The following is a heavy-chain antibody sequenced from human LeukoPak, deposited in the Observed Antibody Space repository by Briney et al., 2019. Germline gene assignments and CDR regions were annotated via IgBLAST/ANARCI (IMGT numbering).Heavy chain of an antibody. CDR2: MNPNSGDT. J-gene: IGHJ4*02. D-gene: IGHD2-21*02. V-gene: IGHV1-8*01. Sequence: ASVKVSCKASGYTFTTYDITWVRQAPGQGLEWMGWMNPNSGDTAYAQKFQGRVAMTRDTSISTAYMELSSLRSADTAVYYCAKWACGSGGDCHEFDYWGQGALVTVSS. CDR1: GYTFTTYD. CDR3: AKWACGSGGDCHEFDY.